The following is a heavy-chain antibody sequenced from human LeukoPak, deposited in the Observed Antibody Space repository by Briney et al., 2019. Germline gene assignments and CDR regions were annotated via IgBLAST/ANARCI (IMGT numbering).Heavy chain of an antibody. V-gene: IGHV3-33*06. Sequence: GRSLRLSCAASGFTFSSYGMHWVRQAPGKGLEWVAVIWYDESNKYYADSVKGRFTISRDNSKNTLYLQMNSLRAEDTAVYYCAKDLYYDSSGPFDYWGQGTLVTVSS. CDR1: GFTFSSYG. D-gene: IGHD3-22*01. CDR3: AKDLYYDSSGPFDY. CDR2: IWYDESNK. J-gene: IGHJ4*02.